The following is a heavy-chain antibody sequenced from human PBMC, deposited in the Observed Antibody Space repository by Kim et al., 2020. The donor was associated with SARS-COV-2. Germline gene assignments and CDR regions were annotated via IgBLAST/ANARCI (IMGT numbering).Heavy chain of an antibody. Sequence: ASVKVSCKASGYTFTSYYMHWVRQAPGQGLEWMGIINPSGGSTSYAQKFQGRVTMTRDTSTSTVYMELSSLRSEDTAVYYCARVPTALRYLPYYYYYGMDVWGQGTTVTVSS. CDR3: ARVPTALRYLPYYYYYGMDV. CDR2: INPSGGST. CDR1: GYTFTSYY. J-gene: IGHJ6*02. D-gene: IGHD3-9*01. V-gene: IGHV1-46*01.